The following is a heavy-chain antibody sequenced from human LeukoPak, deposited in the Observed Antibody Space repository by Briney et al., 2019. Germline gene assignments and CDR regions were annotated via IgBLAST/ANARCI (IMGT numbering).Heavy chain of an antibody. Sequence: PGGSLRLSRAASGVTVSTNHMSWVRQAPGKGLEWVSIVYSGGSTYYADSVKGRFTISRDNSKNTLYLQMNSLRAGDTAVYYCARDSGGLDYWGQGTLVTVSS. V-gene: IGHV3-66*01. CDR3: ARDSGGLDY. CDR1: GVTVSTNH. D-gene: IGHD4-23*01. J-gene: IGHJ4*02. CDR2: VYSGGST.